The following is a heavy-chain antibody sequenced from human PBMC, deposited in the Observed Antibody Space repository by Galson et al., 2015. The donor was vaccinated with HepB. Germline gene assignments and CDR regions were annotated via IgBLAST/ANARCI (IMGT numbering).Heavy chain of an antibody. CDR3: ARHVGATGYYYYGMDV. V-gene: IGHV5-10-1*01. CDR1: GYSFTSYW. J-gene: IGHJ6*02. Sequence: QSGAEVKKPGESLRISCKGSGYSFTSYWISWVRQMPGKGLEWMGRIDPSDSYTNYSPSFQGHVTISADKSISTAYLQWSSLKASDTAMYYCARHVGATGYYYYGMDVWGQGTTVTVSS. D-gene: IGHD1-26*01. CDR2: IDPSDSYT.